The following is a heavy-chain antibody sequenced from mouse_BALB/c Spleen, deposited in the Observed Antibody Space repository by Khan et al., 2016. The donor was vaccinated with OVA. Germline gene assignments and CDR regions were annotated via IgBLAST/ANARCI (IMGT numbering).Heavy chain of an antibody. Sequence: QVQLKESGTELARPGTSVKLSCKSSGYIFTDFYITWVKQRTGQGLEWIGEIYPGSGNTYHNENFRGKASLTADKSSNTVNMQLSSLTSEDSADYFCARVDTTSLDYWGQGTTLTVSS. CDR3: ARVDTTSLDY. CDR2: IYPGSGNT. CDR1: GYIFTDFY. D-gene: IGHD2-3*01. J-gene: IGHJ2*01. V-gene: IGHV1-77*01.